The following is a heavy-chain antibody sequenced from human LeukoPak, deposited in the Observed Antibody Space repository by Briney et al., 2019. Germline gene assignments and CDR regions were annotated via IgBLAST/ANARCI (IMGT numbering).Heavy chain of an antibody. V-gene: IGHV3-33*01. Sequence: PGGSLRLSCAASGFTFSSYGMHWVRQAPGKGLKWVAVIWYDGSNKYYADSVKGRFTISRDNSKNTLYLQMNSLRAEDTAVYYCARDLVSGYSGYGYDYWGQGTLVTVSS. J-gene: IGHJ4*02. CDR2: IWYDGSNK. CDR3: ARDLVSGYSGYGYDY. D-gene: IGHD5-12*01. CDR1: GFTFSSYG.